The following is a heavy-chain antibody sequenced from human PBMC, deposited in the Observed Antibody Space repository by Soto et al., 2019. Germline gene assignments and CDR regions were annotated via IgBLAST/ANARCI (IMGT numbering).Heavy chain of an antibody. J-gene: IGHJ4*02. CDR2: IYYSGST. V-gene: IGHV4-39*01. Sequence: SETLSLTCTVSGGSISSSSYYWGWIRQPPGKGLEWIGSIYYSGSTYYNPSLKSRVTISVDTSKNQFSLKLSSVTAADTAVYYCARLVTRGWYGPWEDYWGQGTLVTVSS. CDR1: GGSISSSSYY. D-gene: IGHD6-19*01. CDR3: ARLVTRGWYGPWEDY.